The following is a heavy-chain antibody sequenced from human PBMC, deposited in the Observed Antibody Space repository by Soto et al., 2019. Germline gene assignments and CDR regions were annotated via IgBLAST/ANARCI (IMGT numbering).Heavy chain of an antibody. CDR1: GGTFSSYA. CDR2: IIPIFGTA. D-gene: IGHD2-8*01. Sequence: SVKVSCKASGGTFSSYAISWVRQAPGQGLEWMGGIIPIFGTANYAQKFQGRVTITADESTSTAYMELSSLRSEDTAVYYCARDQPTEDIVLMVYANDAFDIWGQGTMVTVS. J-gene: IGHJ3*02. V-gene: IGHV1-69*13. CDR3: ARDQPTEDIVLMVYANDAFDI.